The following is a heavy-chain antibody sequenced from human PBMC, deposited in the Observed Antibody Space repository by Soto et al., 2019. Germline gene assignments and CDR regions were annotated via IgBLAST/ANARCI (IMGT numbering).Heavy chain of an antibody. CDR1: GFTFSSYN. V-gene: IGHV3-30*04. Sequence: QVQLVESGGGVVPPGGSLRVSCVASGFTFSSYNMHWVRQAPGEGLEWVAVISFDGANTFYADSVKGRFTISRDISRDKLYLQMSSLRDEDTAIYYCARDGYNRGGFDYWGQGTLVTVSS. D-gene: IGHD3-10*01. CDR2: ISFDGANT. CDR3: ARDGYNRGGFDY. J-gene: IGHJ4*02.